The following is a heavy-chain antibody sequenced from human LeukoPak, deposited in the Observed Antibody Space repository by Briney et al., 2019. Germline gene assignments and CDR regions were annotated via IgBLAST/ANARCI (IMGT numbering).Heavy chain of an antibody. Sequence: GGSLRLSCAASGFTFSSYWMSWVRQAPGKGLEWVANMEYDGSEKYYVDSVKGRFTISRDNAKNSLYLQMNSLRAEDTAVYYCARDIEAAGLFLDYWGQGTLVTVSS. CDR1: GFTFSSYW. D-gene: IGHD6-13*01. CDR2: MEYDGSEK. V-gene: IGHV3-7*01. J-gene: IGHJ4*02. CDR3: ARDIEAAGLFLDY.